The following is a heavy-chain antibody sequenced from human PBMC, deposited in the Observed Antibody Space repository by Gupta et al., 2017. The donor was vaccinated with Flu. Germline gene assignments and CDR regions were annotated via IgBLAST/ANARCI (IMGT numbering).Heavy chain of an antibody. CDR3: AREGYCSGGSCYPRPIPYYYYGMDV. Sequence: SISSSSSYIYYADSVKGRFTISRDNAKNSLYLQMNSLRAEDTAVYYCAREGYCSGGSCYPRPIPYYYYGMDVWGQGTTVTVSS. V-gene: IGHV3-21*01. CDR2: ISSSSSYI. D-gene: IGHD2-15*01. J-gene: IGHJ6*02.